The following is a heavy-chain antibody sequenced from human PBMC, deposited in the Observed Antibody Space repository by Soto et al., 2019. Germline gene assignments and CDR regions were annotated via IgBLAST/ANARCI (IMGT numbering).Heavy chain of an antibody. Sequence: GESLKISCQSPGYTLSNFWIGWVRQLPGKGLEWMGIIYPGDHETRYSPSFHGKVTISPDRSINTAYLQWNSLEAPDTAFYFCARSPRSSSYFDYWGQGALVTVSS. CDR2: IYPGDHET. D-gene: IGHD6-13*01. CDR3: ARSPRSSSYFDY. V-gene: IGHV5-51*01. CDR1: GYTLSNFW. J-gene: IGHJ4*02.